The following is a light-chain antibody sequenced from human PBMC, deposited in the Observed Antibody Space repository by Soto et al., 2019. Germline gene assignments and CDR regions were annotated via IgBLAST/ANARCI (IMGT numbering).Light chain of an antibody. V-gene: IGLV2-14*01. J-gene: IGLJ1*01. CDR3: SSYTSSSTLLYV. CDR1: SSDVGGYNY. CDR2: DVS. Sequence: QSVLTQPASVSGAPGPAITISCTGTSSDVGGYNYVSWYQQHPGKAPKLMIYDVSNRPSGVSNRFSGSKSGNTASLTISGLQAEDEADYYCSSYTSSSTLLYVFGTGTKLTAL.